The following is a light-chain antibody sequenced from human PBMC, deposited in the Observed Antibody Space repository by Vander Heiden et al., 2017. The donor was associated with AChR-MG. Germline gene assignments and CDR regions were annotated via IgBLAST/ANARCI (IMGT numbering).Light chain of an antibody. V-gene: IGLV1-44*01. CDR2: FNN. CDR3: ATWDDSLIGPV. J-gene: IGLJ2*01. Sequence: QSVLTPPPSASGTPGQRVTISCSGSNSNIGSTSVNWYQQLPGTAPKLLIYFNNQRPSGVPDRFSGSKSGTSASLAISGLQSEDEADYYCATWDDSLIGPVFGGGTKLTVL. CDR1: NSNIGSTS.